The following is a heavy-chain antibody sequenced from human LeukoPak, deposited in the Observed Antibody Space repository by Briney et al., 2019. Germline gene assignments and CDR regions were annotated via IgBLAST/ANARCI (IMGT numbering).Heavy chain of an antibody. CDR2: IDSSGSYT. D-gene: IGHD4-17*01. CDR3: AKISTVTENFHH. Sequence: GGSLRLSWAASGFAFGNYAMGWVRQAPGKGLEWVSSIDSSGSYTPSADSVKGRFTISRDNSENTVYLQMNSLRAEDTAVYSCAKISTVTENFHHWGQGTLVTVSS. V-gene: IGHV3-23*01. J-gene: IGHJ4*02. CDR1: GFAFGNYA.